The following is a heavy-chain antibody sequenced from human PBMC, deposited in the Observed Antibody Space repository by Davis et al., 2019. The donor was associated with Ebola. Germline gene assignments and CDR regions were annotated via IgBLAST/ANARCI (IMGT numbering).Heavy chain of an antibody. CDR1: GFTFSSYS. V-gene: IGHV3-48*02. J-gene: IGHJ6*02. CDR3: TRLGTRNYYFGMDV. CDR2: ISTSGTTK. D-gene: IGHD1-1*01. Sequence: GESLKISCAASGFTFSSYSMNWVRQAPGKGLEWISYISTSGTTKYYADSVKGRFTISRDNAKNSLYLQMNSLRDEDTAVYYCTRLGTRNYYFGMDVWGQGTTVTVSS.